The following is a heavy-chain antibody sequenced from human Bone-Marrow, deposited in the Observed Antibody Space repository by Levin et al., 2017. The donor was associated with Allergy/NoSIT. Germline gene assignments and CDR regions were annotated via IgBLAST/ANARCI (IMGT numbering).Heavy chain of an antibody. D-gene: IGHD6-13*01. V-gene: IGHV1-18*01. J-gene: IGHJ6*02. CDR1: GYMFTRYG. CDR2: ISGYNGHT. Sequence: PVASVKVSCKTSGYMFTRYGINWVRQAPGQGLEWMGWISGYNGHTRYAQKFQGRVTMTTDTSTSTADMELGSLRSDDTAVYYCARGMTNRVLWYGESHALPMDVWGQGTTVTVSS. CDR3: ARGMTNRVLWYGESHALPMDV.